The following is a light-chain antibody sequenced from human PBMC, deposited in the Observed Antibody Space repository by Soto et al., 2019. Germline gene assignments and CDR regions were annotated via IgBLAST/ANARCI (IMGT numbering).Light chain of an antibody. CDR2: FTSDGSN. J-gene: IGLJ3*02. V-gene: IGLV4-69*01. CDR3: QTWGTPIQV. CDR1: SGHSSYA. Sequence: QSVLTQSPSASASLGASVKLTCTLSSGHSSYAIAWHQQQPEKGPRYLMKFTSDGSNSKGDGIPERFSGSSSGAERYLTISSLQSDDEAVYYCQTWGTPIQVFGGGTNLTVL.